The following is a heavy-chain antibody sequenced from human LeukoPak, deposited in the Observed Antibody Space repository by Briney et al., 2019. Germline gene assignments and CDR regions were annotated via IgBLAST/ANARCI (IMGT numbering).Heavy chain of an antibody. D-gene: IGHD6-19*01. CDR2: ISTSSSTI. CDR1: GFTFRDYS. CDR3: ARGPAVADYFQYYHMDV. Sequence: GGSLRLSCAASGFTFRDYSMNWVRQAPGKGLEWVSYISTSSSTIHYADSVKGRFTISRDNAKNSLYLQMNSLRAEDTAVYYCARGPAVADYFQYYHMDVWGRGTTVTVSS. V-gene: IGHV3-48*01. J-gene: IGHJ6*04.